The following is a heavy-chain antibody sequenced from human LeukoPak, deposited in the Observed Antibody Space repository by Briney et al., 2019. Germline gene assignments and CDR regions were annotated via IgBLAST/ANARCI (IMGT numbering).Heavy chain of an antibody. CDR3: ARVYGDHYGSGVIDY. Sequence: ASVRLSYKASGYTFTDYYMHWVRQAPGQGLEWMGWINPNSGGTNYAQKFQGRVTMTRDTSISTAYMELSRLRSDDTAVYYCARVYGDHYGSGVIDYWGQGTLVTISS. CDR2: INPNSGGT. V-gene: IGHV1-2*02. D-gene: IGHD3-10*01. CDR1: GYTFTDYY. J-gene: IGHJ4*02.